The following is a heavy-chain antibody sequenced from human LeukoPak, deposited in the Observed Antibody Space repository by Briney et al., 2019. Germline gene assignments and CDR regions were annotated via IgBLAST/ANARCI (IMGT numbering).Heavy chain of an antibody. CDR2: ISGSGGST. V-gene: IGHV3-23*01. CDR1: GFTFSSYA. J-gene: IGHJ5*02. CDR3: AKQGSTKTTVTTGGGWFDP. D-gene: IGHD4-17*01. Sequence: GGSLRLSCAASGFTFSSYAMSWVRQAPGKGLEWVSAISGSGGSTYYADSVKGRFTISRDNSKNTLYLQMNSLRAEDTAVYYCAKQGSTKTTVTTGGGWFDPWGQGTLVSVSS.